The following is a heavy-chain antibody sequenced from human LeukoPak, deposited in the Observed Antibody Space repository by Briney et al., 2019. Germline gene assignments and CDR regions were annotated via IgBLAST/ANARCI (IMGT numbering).Heavy chain of an antibody. CDR2: MNPNSGNT. Sequence: ASVKVSCKASGYTFTSYDINWVRQAAGQGLEWMGWMNPNSGNTGYAQKFQGRVTMTRNTSISTAYMELSSLRSEDTAVYYCARDYELKLTGGDYYGMDVWGQGTTVTVSS. D-gene: IGHD1-7*01. V-gene: IGHV1-8*01. J-gene: IGHJ6*02. CDR3: ARDYELKLTGGDYYGMDV. CDR1: GYTFTSYD.